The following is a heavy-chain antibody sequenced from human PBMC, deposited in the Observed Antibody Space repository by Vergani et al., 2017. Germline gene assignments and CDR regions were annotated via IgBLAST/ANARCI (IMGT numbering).Heavy chain of an antibody. CDR3: GRGSDNYN. CDR2: IKNTDDST. D-gene: IGHD5-24*01. J-gene: IGHJ4*02. V-gene: IGHV3-23*01. CDR1: GFTFSSHA. Sequence: EVQLLQSEGAVVQPGGSLRLSCVASGFTFSSHAMSWVRQGKGQGLEWVSSIKNTDDSTHYADSVKGRFTISRDNSKNTLYLQMNSLRVEDTAVYYCGRGSDNYNWGQGTLVTVSS.